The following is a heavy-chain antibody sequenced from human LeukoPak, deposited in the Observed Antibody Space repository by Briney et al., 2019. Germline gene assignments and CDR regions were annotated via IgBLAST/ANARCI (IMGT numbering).Heavy chain of an antibody. J-gene: IGHJ5*02. Sequence: GGSLRLSCAASGFTFSSYSMNWVRQALGKGLEWVSSISSSSSYIYYADSVKGRFTISRDNAKNSLYLQMNSLRAEDTAVYYCARDPYSSSWTKGWSDPWGQGTLVTVSS. CDR1: GFTFSSYS. CDR2: ISSSSSYI. D-gene: IGHD6-13*01. V-gene: IGHV3-21*01. CDR3: ARDPYSSSWTKGWSDP.